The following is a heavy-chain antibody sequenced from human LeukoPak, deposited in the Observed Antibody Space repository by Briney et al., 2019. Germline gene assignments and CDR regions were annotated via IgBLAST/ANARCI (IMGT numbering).Heavy chain of an antibody. CDR1: GGSFRGYY. Sequence: PSETLSLTCAVYGGSFRGYYWSWIRHPPGKGLEWIGEINHSGSTSYNPSLKSRVTISVDTSKSQFSLKLSSVTAADTAVYYCAMAAYCSGGSCYYNYYGMDVWGKGTTVTVSS. CDR3: AMAAYCSGGSCYYNYYGMDV. J-gene: IGHJ6*04. D-gene: IGHD2-15*01. CDR2: INHSGST. V-gene: IGHV4-34*01.